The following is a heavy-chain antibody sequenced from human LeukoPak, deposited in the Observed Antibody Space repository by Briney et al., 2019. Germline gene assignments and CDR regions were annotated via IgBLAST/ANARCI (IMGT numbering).Heavy chain of an antibody. Sequence: GGSLRLSCAASGFTFSSYAMSWVRQAPGKGLEWVSSISSSSSYIYYADSVKGRFTISRDNAKNSLYLQMNSLRAEDTAVYYCARESLGSSGYYRDYWGQGTLVTVSS. D-gene: IGHD3-22*01. V-gene: IGHV3-21*01. CDR3: ARESLGSSGYYRDY. J-gene: IGHJ4*02. CDR1: GFTFSSYA. CDR2: ISSSSSYI.